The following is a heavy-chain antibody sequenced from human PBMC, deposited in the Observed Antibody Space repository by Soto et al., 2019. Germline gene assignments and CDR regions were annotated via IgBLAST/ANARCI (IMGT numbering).Heavy chain of an antibody. CDR1: GYTFTNYW. CDR3: ARGGYTGSYSSFDY. CDR2: IFPGDSDT. Sequence: GESLKISCKGSGYTFTNYWIALVRQXPGKGLEWMGIIFPGDSDTTYSPSFQGQVTISADKSISTVYLQWRSLKASDTAMYFCARGGYTGSYSSFDYWGQGTLVTVSS. D-gene: IGHD3-10*01. V-gene: IGHV5-51*01. J-gene: IGHJ4*02.